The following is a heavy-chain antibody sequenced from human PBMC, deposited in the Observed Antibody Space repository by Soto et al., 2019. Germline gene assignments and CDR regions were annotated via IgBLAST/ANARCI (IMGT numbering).Heavy chain of an antibody. CDR2: ISGSGGST. CDR1: GFTFSSYA. D-gene: IGHD2-2*01. CDR3: AKDRRWSSTSCYAGRPYYFDS. Sequence: GGSLRLSCAASGFTFSSYAMSWVRQAPAKGLEWVSAISGSGGSTYYADSVKGRFTISRDNSKNTLYLQMNSLRAEDTAVYYCAKDRRWSSTSCYAGRPYYFDSWAEGTLVTVSS. J-gene: IGHJ4*01. V-gene: IGHV3-23*01.